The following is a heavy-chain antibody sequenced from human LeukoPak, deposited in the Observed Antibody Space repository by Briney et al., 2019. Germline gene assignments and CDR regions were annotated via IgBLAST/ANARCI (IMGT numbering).Heavy chain of an antibody. Sequence: SETLSLTCTVSGGSISSYYWSWLRQPPGKGLEWIGYIYYSGSTNYNPSLKSRVTISVDTSKNQFSLKLSSVTAADTAVYYCARGDMVRGVIKDYWGQGTLVTVSS. D-gene: IGHD3-10*01. CDR2: IYYSGST. J-gene: IGHJ4*02. CDR1: GGSISSYY. CDR3: ARGDMVRGVIKDY. V-gene: IGHV4-59*08.